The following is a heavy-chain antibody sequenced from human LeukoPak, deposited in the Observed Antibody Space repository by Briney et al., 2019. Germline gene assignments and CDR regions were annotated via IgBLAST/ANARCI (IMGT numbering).Heavy chain of an antibody. D-gene: IGHD3-9*01. CDR1: GYTFTGYY. V-gene: IGHV1-2*04. CDR3: ARGGDAYFDWLSSFDY. Sequence: ASVKVSCKASGYTFTGYYMHWVRQAPGQGLEGMGWINPNSGGTNYAQKFQGWVTMTRDTSISTAYMELSRLRSDDTAVYYCARGGDAYFDWLSSFDYWGQGTLVTVSS. CDR2: INPNSGGT. J-gene: IGHJ4*02.